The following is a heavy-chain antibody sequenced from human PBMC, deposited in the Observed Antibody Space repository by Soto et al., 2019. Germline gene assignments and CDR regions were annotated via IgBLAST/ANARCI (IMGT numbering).Heavy chain of an antibody. V-gene: IGHV1-18*01. CDR2: ISAYNGNT. CDR3: AREQLGPLNNWFDP. D-gene: IGHD6-13*01. J-gene: IGHJ5*02. Sequence: EASVKVSCKASGYTFTSYGISWVRQAPGQGLEWMGWISAYNGNTNYAQKLQGRVTMTTDTSTSTAYMELRSLRSDDTAVYYCAREQLGPLNNWFDPWGQGTLVTVSS. CDR1: GYTFTSYG.